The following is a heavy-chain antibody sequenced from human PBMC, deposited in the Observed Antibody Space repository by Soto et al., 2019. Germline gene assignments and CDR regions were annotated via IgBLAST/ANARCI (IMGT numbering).Heavy chain of an antibody. CDR2: ISGSGDST. D-gene: IGHD5-18*01. J-gene: IGHJ5*02. CDR3: AIGYSYAPFDP. CDR1: GFTFSSYA. V-gene: IGHV3-23*01. Sequence: GGTLRLSCAASGFTFSSYAMSWVRQAPVKGLEWVSGISGSGDSTYYADSVKGRFTISRDNSKNTLYLQTNSLRAEDTAVYSCAIGYSYAPFDPWGQGTLVTVSS.